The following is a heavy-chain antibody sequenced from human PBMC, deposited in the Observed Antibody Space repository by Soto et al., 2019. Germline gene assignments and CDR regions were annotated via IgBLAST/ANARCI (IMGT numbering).Heavy chain of an antibody. J-gene: IGHJ6*02. CDR2: IIPIYGTA. Sequence: QVQLVQSGAEVKKPGSSVNVSCKASGGTFSSLAINWVRQAPGQGLEWMGGIIPIYGTANYAQKFQGRVTITADDSTITSYMELSSLRSEDTAVYYCARGGDNQWLFRGMDVWGQGTTVAVSS. CDR3: ARGGDNQWLFRGMDV. V-gene: IGHV1-69*01. CDR1: GGTFSSLA. D-gene: IGHD2-21*01.